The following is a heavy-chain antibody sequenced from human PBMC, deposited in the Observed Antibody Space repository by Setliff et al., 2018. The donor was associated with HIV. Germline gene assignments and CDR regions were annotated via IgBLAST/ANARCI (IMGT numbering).Heavy chain of an antibody. CDR3: ARGKTWLRFLDY. Sequence: GASVKVSCKASGYTFSDYYMHWVQQAPGKGLEWMGGIIPIFDTANYAQKFQGRVSITTDESTSTAYMELTSLKSDDTAVYYCARGKTWLRFLDYWGQGTLVTVSS. J-gene: IGHJ4*02. CDR2: IIPIFDTA. CDR1: GYTFSDYY. V-gene: IGHV1-69*05. D-gene: IGHD5-12*01.